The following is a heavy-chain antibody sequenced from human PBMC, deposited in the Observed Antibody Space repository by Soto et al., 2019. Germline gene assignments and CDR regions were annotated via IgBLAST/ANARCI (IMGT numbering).Heavy chain of an antibody. D-gene: IGHD2-15*01. CDR3: ARGNVVLMDV. V-gene: IGHV4-30-4*01. J-gene: IGHJ6*02. Sequence: SETLSLTCTVSGGSISSGDYYWSWIRQPPGKGLEWIGYIYYSGSTYYNQSLKSRVTISVDTSKNQFSLKLSSVTAADTAVYYCARGNVVLMDVWGQGTTVTVSS. CDR1: GGSISSGDYY. CDR2: IYYSGST.